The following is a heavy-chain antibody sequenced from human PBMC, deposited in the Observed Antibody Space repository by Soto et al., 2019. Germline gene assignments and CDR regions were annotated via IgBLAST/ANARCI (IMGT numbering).Heavy chain of an antibody. CDR3: AKDNSYAHGGEFDY. V-gene: IGHV3-9*01. J-gene: IGHJ4*02. CDR1: GFTFDDYA. CDR2: ISWNSGSI. Sequence: EVQLVESGGGLVQPGRSLRLSCAASGFTFDDYAMHWVRQAPGKGLEWVSGISWNSGSIGYADSVKGRFTISRDNAKNSLYLQMNSLRAEDTALYYCAKDNSYAHGGEFDYWGQGTLVTVSS. D-gene: IGHD5-18*01.